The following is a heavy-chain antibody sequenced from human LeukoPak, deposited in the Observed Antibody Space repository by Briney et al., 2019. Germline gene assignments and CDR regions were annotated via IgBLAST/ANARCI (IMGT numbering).Heavy chain of an antibody. CDR2: IKLDGSEK. V-gene: IGHV3-7*01. J-gene: IGHJ4*02. CDR3: ARGRTYCRGGSCYVGLDY. D-gene: IGHD2-15*01. CDR1: KFTFSTYW. Sequence: PGGSLRLSGTASKFTFSTYWMGWVGRAPGRGLAGVANIKLDGSEKYYVDSVKGRFTISRDNAKNSLYLQMNSLGPEDTAVYYCARGRTYCRGGSCYVGLDYWGQGTLVTVSS.